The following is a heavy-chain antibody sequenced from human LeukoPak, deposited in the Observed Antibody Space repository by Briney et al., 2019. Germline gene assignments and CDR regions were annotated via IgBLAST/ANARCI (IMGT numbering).Heavy chain of an antibody. J-gene: IGHJ6*02. CDR1: GFTFSSYG. CDR2: IWYDGSNK. D-gene: IGHD3-9*01. V-gene: IGHV3-33*06. Sequence: PGGSLRLSCAASGFTFSSYGMHWVRQAPGKGLEWVAVIWYDGSNKYYADSVKGRFTISRDNSKNTLYLQMNSLRAEDTAVYYCAKEMVSRNFDWLSRPLYYYYGMDVWGQGTTVTVSS. CDR3: AKEMVSRNFDWLSRPLYYYYGMDV.